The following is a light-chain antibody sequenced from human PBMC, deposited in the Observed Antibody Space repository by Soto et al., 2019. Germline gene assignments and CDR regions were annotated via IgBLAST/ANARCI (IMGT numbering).Light chain of an antibody. CDR2: GAS. CDR1: QSVSRN. J-gene: IGKJ2*01. V-gene: IGKV3-15*01. Sequence: EIVMTQSPATLSVSPGDRATLSCRASQSVSRNLAWYQQKPGQAPRLLIYGASTRANGIPASFSGSGSGTEFTLTISSLQSEDFALYYCHQYNNCPPYTFGQGTK. CDR3: HQYNNCPPYT.